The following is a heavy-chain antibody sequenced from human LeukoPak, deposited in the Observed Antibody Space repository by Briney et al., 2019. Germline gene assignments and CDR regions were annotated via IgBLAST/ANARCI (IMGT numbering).Heavy chain of an antibody. CDR2: INPSGGST. D-gene: IGHD3-22*01. CDR1: GYTFTSYY. V-gene: IGHV1-46*01. CDR3: ARDRYYYDSSGYIRGISFDY. J-gene: IGHJ4*02. Sequence: ASVKVSCKASGYTFTSYYMHWVRQAPGQGLEWMGIINPSGGSTSYAQKFQGRVTMTRDTSTSTVYMELSSLRSEDTAVYYCARDRYYYDSSGYIRGISFDYWGQGTLDTVSS.